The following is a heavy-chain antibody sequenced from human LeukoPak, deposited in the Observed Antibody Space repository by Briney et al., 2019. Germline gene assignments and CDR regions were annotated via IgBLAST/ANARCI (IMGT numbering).Heavy chain of an antibody. CDR2: ISPYNGNI. Sequence: ASVKVSRKTSGYTFSNYDITWVRQAPGQGLEWMGWISPYNGNINYAQNIQGRVTMTTDTSTSTAYMELRSLRFEDTAVYYCARLISLTTPPYFYYDMDVWGQGTTVIVSS. D-gene: IGHD1-1*01. V-gene: IGHV1-18*01. CDR1: GYTFSNYD. J-gene: IGHJ6*02. CDR3: ARLISLTTPPYFYYDMDV.